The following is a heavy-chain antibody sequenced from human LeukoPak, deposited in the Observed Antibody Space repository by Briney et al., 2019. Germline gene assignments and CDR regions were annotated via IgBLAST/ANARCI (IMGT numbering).Heavy chain of an antibody. CDR3: ARERSSGYYLQH. Sequence: SETLSLTCAVYGGSFSGYYWSWIRQPPGKGLEWIGEINHSGSTNYNPSLKSRVTISVDTSKNQFSLKLSSVTAADTAVYYCARERSSGYYLQHWGQGTLVTVSS. CDR1: GGSFSGYY. J-gene: IGHJ1*01. D-gene: IGHD3-22*01. V-gene: IGHV4-34*01. CDR2: INHSGST.